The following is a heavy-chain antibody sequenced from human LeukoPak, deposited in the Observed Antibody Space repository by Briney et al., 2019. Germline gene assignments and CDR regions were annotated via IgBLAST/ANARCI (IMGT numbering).Heavy chain of an antibody. CDR1: GFTFSSYG. CDR3: ARGDDEANWGSSDY. D-gene: IGHD7-27*01. V-gene: IGHV3-33*01. CDR2: IWYDGSNK. Sequence: PGGSLRLSCAASGFTFSSYGMHWVRQAPGKGLEWVAVIWYDGSNKYYAYSVKGRFTISRDNSKNTLYLQMNSLRAEDTAVYYCARGDDEANWGSSDYWGQGTLVTVSS. J-gene: IGHJ4*02.